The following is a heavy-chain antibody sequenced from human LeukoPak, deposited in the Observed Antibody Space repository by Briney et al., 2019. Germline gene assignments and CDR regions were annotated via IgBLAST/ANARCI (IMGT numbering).Heavy chain of an antibody. Sequence: GSLRLSCAASGFSFGSYSMDLVRQAPGKGLEWVSSISSSSSYIYYADSVKGRFTISRDNAKNSLYLQINCLRGEDTAVYYGASSGKNEVVSATRGDWNFDYWGQGTLVTVSS. D-gene: IGHD2-15*01. CDR2: ISSSSSYI. J-gene: IGHJ4*02. CDR1: GFSFGSYS. V-gene: IGHV3-21*01. CDR3: ASSGKNEVVSATRGDWNFDY.